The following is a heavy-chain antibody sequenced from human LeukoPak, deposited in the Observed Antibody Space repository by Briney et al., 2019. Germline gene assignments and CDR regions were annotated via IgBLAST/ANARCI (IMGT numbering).Heavy chain of an antibody. Sequence: GGSLRLSCAASGFTFTTYWMTWVRQAPGKGLEWVANINQGGSKIYYVDSVKGRFTISRDNAKNSLYLQMNSLRAEDTAVYYCARDQSPTTYHHDRSVYHDALDLWGQGTVVTVSS. J-gene: IGHJ3*01. CDR2: INQGGSKI. V-gene: IGHV3-7*01. CDR1: GFTFTTYW. CDR3: ARDQSPTTYHHDRSVYHDALDL. D-gene: IGHD3-22*01.